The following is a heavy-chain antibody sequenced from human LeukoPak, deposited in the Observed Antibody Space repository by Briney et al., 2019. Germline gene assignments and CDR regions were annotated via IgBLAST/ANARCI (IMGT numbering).Heavy chain of an antibody. D-gene: IGHD3-16*01. CDR2: IYYTGST. CDR1: GGSITSHY. Sequence: PSETLSLTCTVSGGSITSHYWSWIRQSPGRGLEWIGYIYYTGSTSYNPSLKSRVTMSVDTSNEQFSLKLSSVTAADTAVYYCAGGRGGGAFDIWGPGTMVTVSS. J-gene: IGHJ3*02. CDR3: AGGRGGGAFDI. V-gene: IGHV4-59*11.